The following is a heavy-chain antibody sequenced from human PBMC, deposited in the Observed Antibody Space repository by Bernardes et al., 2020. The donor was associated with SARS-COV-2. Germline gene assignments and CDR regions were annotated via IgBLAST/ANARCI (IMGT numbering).Heavy chain of an antibody. CDR1: GYSFTDYY. V-gene: IGHV1-2*02. D-gene: IGHD2-2*01. CDR3: ARVDTEITPAKDFDY. Sequence: ASVKVSCMASGYSFTDYYIQWVRQAPGQGLEWMGWIDAASGRTNYAQRFQGRITLTRDTSIRTAYMDLSSLRSDDTAVYYCARVDTEITPAKDFDYWGQGALVTVSS. J-gene: IGHJ4*02. CDR2: IDAASGRT.